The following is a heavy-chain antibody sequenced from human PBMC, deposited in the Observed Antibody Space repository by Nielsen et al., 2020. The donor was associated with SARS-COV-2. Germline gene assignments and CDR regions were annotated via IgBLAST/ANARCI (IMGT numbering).Heavy chain of an antibody. V-gene: IGHV3-13*04. D-gene: IGHD1-26*01. CDR1: GFSFSSYD. Sequence: GGSLRHSCAASGFSFSSYDLHWVRQAAGRGLEWVSGVGTAGDTYYADSVRGRFTISRDNSKNTLYLQMNSLRAEDTAVYYCAKSRSGSYYSAFDIWGQGTMVTVSS. CDR3: AKSRSGSYYSAFDI. J-gene: IGHJ3*02. CDR2: VGTAGDT.